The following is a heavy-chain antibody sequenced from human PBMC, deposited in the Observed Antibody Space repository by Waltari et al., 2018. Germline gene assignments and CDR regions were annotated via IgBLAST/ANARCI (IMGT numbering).Heavy chain of an antibody. CDR2: IKEDGSDK. J-gene: IGHJ4*02. CDR3: ARSGMKFTFDY. Sequence: EVQVVESGGGLVQPGGSLRLSCAASGFTFGSYWMTWVRQAPGQGLECVANIKEDGSDKEYADSVKGRFSISRDNAKDSLYLQMNSLRAEDTALYYCARSGMKFTFDYWGRGTPVIVSS. D-gene: IGHD1-26*01. V-gene: IGHV3-7*01. CDR1: GFTFGSYW.